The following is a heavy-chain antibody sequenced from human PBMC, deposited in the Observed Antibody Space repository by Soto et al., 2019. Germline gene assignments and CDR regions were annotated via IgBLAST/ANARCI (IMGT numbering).Heavy chain of an antibody. CDR3: ARAHAPITIFGVVIRHPVFGDFDY. J-gene: IGHJ4*02. CDR2: ISYDGSNK. V-gene: IGHV3-30-3*01. Sequence: VGSLRLSCAASGFTLSSYAMHWVRQAPGKGLEWVAVISYDGSNKYYADSVKGRFTISRDNSKNTLYLQMNSLRAEDTAVYYCARAHAPITIFGVVIRHPVFGDFDYWGQGTLVTVSS. D-gene: IGHD3-3*01. CDR1: GFTLSSYA.